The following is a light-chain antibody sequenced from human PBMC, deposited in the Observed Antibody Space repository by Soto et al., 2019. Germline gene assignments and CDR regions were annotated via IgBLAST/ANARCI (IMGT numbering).Light chain of an antibody. CDR1: SSDVGSYNR. V-gene: IGLV2-18*02. CDR3: SSYTSSSFWV. CDR2: EVS. J-gene: IGLJ3*02. Sequence: QSALTQPPSVSGSPGQSVTISCTGTSSDVGSYNRVSWYQQPPGTAPKLMIYEVSNRPSGVPDRFSGSKSGNMASLTISGLQAEDEADYYCSSYTSSSFWVFGGGTKLTVL.